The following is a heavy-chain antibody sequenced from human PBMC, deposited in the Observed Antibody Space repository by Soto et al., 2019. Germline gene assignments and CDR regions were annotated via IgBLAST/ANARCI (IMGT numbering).Heavy chain of an antibody. CDR1: GASVSSGSYY. Sequence: SETLSLTCNVSGASVSSGSYYWSWIRQHPGKGLEWIGYIYYSGSTYYNPSLKSRVTISVDTSKNQFSLKLSSVTAADTAVYYCARTPIVVVPAATGYYFDYWGQGTLVTVSS. D-gene: IGHD2-2*01. CDR2: IYYSGST. CDR3: ARTPIVVVPAATGYYFDY. J-gene: IGHJ4*02. V-gene: IGHV4-31*03.